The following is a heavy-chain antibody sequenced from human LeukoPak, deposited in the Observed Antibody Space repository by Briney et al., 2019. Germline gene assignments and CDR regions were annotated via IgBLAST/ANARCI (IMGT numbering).Heavy chain of an antibody. CDR3: ARGAYGSASSYKYYGMDV. D-gene: IGHD3-10*01. J-gene: IGHJ6*02. CDR2: IYPDDSDT. CDR1: GYSFGNRW. V-gene: IGHV5-51*01. Sequence: GESLKISCKGSGYSFGNRWIGWVRQMPGKGLEWMGIIYPDDSDTIYSPSFEGQVTISADKSISTAYLQWSSLKASDTAMYYCARGAYGSASSYKYYGMDVWGQGTTVTVSS.